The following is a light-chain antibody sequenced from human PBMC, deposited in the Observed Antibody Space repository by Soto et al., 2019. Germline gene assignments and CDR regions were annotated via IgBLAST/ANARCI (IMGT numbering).Light chain of an antibody. CDR1: QSVGSY. CDR3: QQRSNWIT. Sequence: EIELTQSPATLSLSPGERATLSCRASQSVGSYLGWYQQKPGQAPRLFIYDASNRATGIPARFSGSGSGTDFTLTISSLEPEDSAVYYCQQRSNWITFGQGTRLEIK. V-gene: IGKV3-11*01. J-gene: IGKJ5*01. CDR2: DAS.